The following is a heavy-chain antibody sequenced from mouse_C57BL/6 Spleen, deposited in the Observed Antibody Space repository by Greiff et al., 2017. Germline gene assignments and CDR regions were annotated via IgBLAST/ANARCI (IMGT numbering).Heavy chain of an antibody. CDR2: INPYNGGT. V-gene: IGHV1-19*01. D-gene: IGHD2-3*01. CDR3: ARGGLLSYAMDY. J-gene: IGHJ4*01. Sequence: EVKLMESGPVLVKPGASVKMSCKASGYTFTDYYMNWVKQSHGKSLGWIGVINPYNGGTSYNQKFKGKATLTVDKSSSTAYMELNSLTSEDSAVYYCARGGLLSYAMDYWGQGTSVTVSS. CDR1: GYTFTDYY.